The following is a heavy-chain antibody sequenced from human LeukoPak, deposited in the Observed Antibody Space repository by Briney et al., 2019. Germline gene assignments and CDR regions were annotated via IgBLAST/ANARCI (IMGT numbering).Heavy chain of an antibody. CDR1: GASISSDY. V-gene: IGHV4-4*07. CDR2: IFASGST. Sequence: PSETLSLTCTVSGASISSDYWTWVRQVAGEGLEWIGRIFASGSTNYNPYLRSRITMSVDTSKNQFSLDLSSVTAADTGVYYCVRGWAPRGEKSSFASWGQGTLVTVSS. J-gene: IGHJ4*02. D-gene: IGHD3-10*01. CDR3: VRGWAPRGEKSSFAS.